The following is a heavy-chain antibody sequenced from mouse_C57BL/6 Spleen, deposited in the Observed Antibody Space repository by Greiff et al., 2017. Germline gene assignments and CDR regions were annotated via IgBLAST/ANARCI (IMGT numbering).Heavy chain of an antibody. Sequence: VQLKESGPGLVKPSQSLSLTCSVTGYSITSGYYWNWIRQFPGNKLEWMGYISYDGSNNYNPSLKNRISITRDTSKNQFFLKLNSVTPEDTATYYCARDLYYDYDVWYFDVWGTGTTVTVSS. J-gene: IGHJ1*03. CDR2: ISYDGSN. D-gene: IGHD2-4*01. V-gene: IGHV3-6*01. CDR3: ARDLYYDYDVWYFDV. CDR1: GYSITSGYY.